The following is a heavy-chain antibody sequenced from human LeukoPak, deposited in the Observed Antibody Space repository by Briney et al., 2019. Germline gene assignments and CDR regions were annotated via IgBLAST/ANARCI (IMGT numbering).Heavy chain of an antibody. J-gene: IGHJ4*02. V-gene: IGHV1-2*02. D-gene: IGHD6-19*01. Sequence: ASVKVSCKASGYTFTGYYLHWVRQAPGQGLEWMGWINPNSGGTDYAQKFQGRVTMTRDTSISTDYMELSRLRSDDTAVYYCARDRIAVAGTVDSWGQGTLVTVSS. CDR3: ARDRIAVAGTVDS. CDR2: INPNSGGT. CDR1: GYTFTGYY.